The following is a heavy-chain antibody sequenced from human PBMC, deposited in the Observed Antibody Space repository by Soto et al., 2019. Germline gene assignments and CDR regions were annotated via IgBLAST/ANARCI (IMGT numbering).Heavy chain of an antibody. CDR1: GGSVSGGVYY. J-gene: IGHJ1*01. Sequence: TLSLTCTVSGGSVSGGVYYWNWIRQHPEKGLEWIGYIYYSGSTYYNPSLRSRVTISAETSKNQFSLKLSSVTVADTAVYYCARSSVAGAGYFQHWGQGTQVTVSS. V-gene: IGHV4-31*03. D-gene: IGHD6-19*01. CDR3: ARSSVAGAGYFQH. CDR2: IYYSGST.